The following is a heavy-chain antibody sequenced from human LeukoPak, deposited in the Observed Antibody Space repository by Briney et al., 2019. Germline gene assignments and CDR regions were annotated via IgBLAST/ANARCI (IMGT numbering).Heavy chain of an antibody. CDR1: GGSFSGYY. V-gene: IGHV4-34*01. CDR3: ARFLRRNWFDP. Sequence: PSETLSLTCAVYGGSFSGYYWSWIRQPPGKGLEWIGEINHSGSTNYNPSLKSRVTISVDTSKNQFSLKLSSVTAADTAVYYCARFLRRNWFDPWGQGTLVTVSS. CDR2: INHSGST. J-gene: IGHJ5*02.